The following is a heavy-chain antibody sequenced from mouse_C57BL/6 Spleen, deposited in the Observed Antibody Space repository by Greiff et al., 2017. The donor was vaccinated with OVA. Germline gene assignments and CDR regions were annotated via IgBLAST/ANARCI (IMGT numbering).Heavy chain of an antibody. J-gene: IGHJ2*01. CDR3: AKALGRYYYGFDY. CDR1: GYTFTSYW. V-gene: IGHV1-55*01. D-gene: IGHD1-1*01. Sequence: QVQLQQPGAELVKPGASVKMSCKASGYTFTSYWITWVKQRPGQGLEWIGDIYPGSGSTNYNEKFKSKATLTVDTSASTAYMQLISLTSEDSAVYYCAKALGRYYYGFDYWGQGTTLTVSS. CDR2: IYPGSGST.